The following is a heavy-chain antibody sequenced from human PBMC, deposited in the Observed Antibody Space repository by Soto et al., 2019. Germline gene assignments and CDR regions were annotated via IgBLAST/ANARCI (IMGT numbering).Heavy chain of an antibody. CDR1: GFTFSSYG. Sequence: QVQLVESRGGVVQPGRSLRLSCAASGFTFSSYGMHWVRQAPGKGLEWVAVISYDGSNKYYADSVKGRFTISRDNSKNTLYLQMNSLRAEDTAVYYCAKSVYNWNDGFFDYWGQGTLVTVSS. V-gene: IGHV3-30*18. CDR2: ISYDGSNK. D-gene: IGHD1-1*01. CDR3: AKSVYNWNDGFFDY. J-gene: IGHJ4*02.